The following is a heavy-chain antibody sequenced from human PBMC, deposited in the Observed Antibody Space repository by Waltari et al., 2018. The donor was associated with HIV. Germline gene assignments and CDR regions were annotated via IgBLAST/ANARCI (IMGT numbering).Heavy chain of an antibody. Sequence: FAFTSFGMHWVRQAPGKGLEWVATVWYDGSKKYYADFAKGRFTMSRVNPDFMVYLQMNNLRVEDTAMYYCARDPGDFWSGFYTAFFDHWGEGTMVTVSS. CDR1: FAFTSFG. J-gene: IGHJ4*02. CDR3: ARDPGDFWSGFYTAFFDH. V-gene: IGHV3-33*01. CDR2: VWYDGSKK. D-gene: IGHD3-3*01.